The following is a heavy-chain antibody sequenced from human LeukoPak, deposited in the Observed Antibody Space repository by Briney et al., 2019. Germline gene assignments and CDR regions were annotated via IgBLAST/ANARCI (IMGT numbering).Heavy chain of an antibody. D-gene: IGHD6-19*01. CDR1: RLTFSNYA. Sequence: GGSLRLSCAASRLTFSNYAMSWVRQAPGKGLEWVSGISGSGGSSYYAASVKGRFTISRDNSKNTLYLQMSSLRAEDTAVYYCAKGSSGWYDFDFWGQGTLVTVSS. J-gene: IGHJ4*02. CDR2: ISGSGGSS. CDR3: AKGSSGWYDFDF. V-gene: IGHV3-23*01.